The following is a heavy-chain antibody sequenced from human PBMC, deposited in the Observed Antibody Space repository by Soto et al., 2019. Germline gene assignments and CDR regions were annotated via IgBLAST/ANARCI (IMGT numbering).Heavy chain of an antibody. CDR2: ISAGSEGA. V-gene: IGHV3-23*01. J-gene: IGHJ4*02. Sequence: EVQLLESGGGLVQPGGARRLSCAASGFTFSSHARSWVRQAPGKGLEWISSISAGSEGAYYADSVKGRFTISRDNSNNTLYLQMNSLRAEDTAVYYCARDLWWYLHWGQGTLVTVSS. CDR3: ARDLWWYLH. CDR1: GFTFSSHA. D-gene: IGHD2-15*01.